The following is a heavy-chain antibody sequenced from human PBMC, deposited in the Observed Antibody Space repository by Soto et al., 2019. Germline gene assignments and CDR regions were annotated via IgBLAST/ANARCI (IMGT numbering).Heavy chain of an antibody. CDR2: IYPGDSDT. CDR1: GYSFTSYW. CDR3: ARRSRYCSSTSCSRYYYGMDV. D-gene: IGHD2-2*01. Sequence: GESLKISCKGSGYSFTSYWIGWVRQMPGKGLEWMGIIYPGDSDTRYSPSFQGQVTISADKSISTAYLQWSSLKASDTAMYYCARRSRYCSSTSCSRYYYGMDVWGQGTTVTVSS. J-gene: IGHJ6*02. V-gene: IGHV5-51*01.